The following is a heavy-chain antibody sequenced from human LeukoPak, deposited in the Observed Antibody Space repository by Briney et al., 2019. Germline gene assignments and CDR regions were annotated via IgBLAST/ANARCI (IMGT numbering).Heavy chain of an antibody. D-gene: IGHD1-26*01. J-gene: IGHJ5*02. Sequence: ASVKVSCKVSGYTLTELSMHWVRQAPGKGLEWMGGFDPEDGETIYAQKFQGRVTMTEDTSTDTAYMELSSLRSEDTAVYYCATVAYSGRSRWFDPWGQGTLVTVSS. CDR2: FDPEDGET. CDR1: GYTLTELS. CDR3: ATVAYSGRSRWFDP. V-gene: IGHV1-24*01.